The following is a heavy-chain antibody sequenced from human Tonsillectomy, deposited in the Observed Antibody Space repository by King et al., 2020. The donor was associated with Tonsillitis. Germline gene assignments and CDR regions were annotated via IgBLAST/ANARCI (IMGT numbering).Heavy chain of an antibody. Sequence: VQLVESGGDLVEPGGSLRLSCTASGFSISDHCMTWIRQAPGKGLEWVAYICTTDNNLSYADSAKGRFTISRDNPNNSLYLQMNSLRVEDTAVYYCGRGHWGLDYWGQGTLVTVSS. V-gene: IGHV3-11*01. CDR1: GFSISDHC. CDR2: ICTTDNNL. D-gene: IGHD7-27*01. J-gene: IGHJ4*02. CDR3: GRGHWGLDY.